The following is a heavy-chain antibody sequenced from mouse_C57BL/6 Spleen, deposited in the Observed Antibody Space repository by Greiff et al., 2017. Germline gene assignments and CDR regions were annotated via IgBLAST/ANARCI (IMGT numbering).Heavy chain of an antibody. Sequence: QVQLQQPGAELVKPGASVKLSCKASGYTFTSYWMQWVKQRPGQGLEWIGEIDPSDSYTNYNQKFKGKATLTVDTSSSTAYMQLSSLTSEDSAVYYCAGGGYGFYAMDYWGQGTSVTVSS. V-gene: IGHV1-50*01. CDR2: IDPSDSYT. CDR1: GYTFTSYW. J-gene: IGHJ4*01. CDR3: AGGGYGFYAMDY. D-gene: IGHD1-1*01.